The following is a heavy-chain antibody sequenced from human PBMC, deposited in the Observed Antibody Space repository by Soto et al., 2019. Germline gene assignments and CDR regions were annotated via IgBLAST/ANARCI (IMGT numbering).Heavy chain of an antibody. CDR3: ARVRDWFDP. V-gene: IGHV4-34*01. Sequence: SETLSLTCAVYGGSFSGYYWNWIRQPAGKGLEWIGEIDHSGYTNYNPSLKSRVTISVDTSKNRFSLRLTSVTAADTAVYYCARVRDWFDPWGRGTLVTVSS. CDR2: IDHSGYT. J-gene: IGHJ5*02. D-gene: IGHD3-3*01. CDR1: GGSFSGYY.